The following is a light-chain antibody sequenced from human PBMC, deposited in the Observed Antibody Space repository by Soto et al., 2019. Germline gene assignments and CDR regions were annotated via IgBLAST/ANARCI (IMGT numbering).Light chain of an antibody. CDR3: QQYSSFSPYT. CDR1: QSISDW. J-gene: IGKJ2*01. Sequence: DIQMTQSPSTLSASVGDRVTITCRASQSISDWLVWYQQKPGKAPKLLIYKASSLESGVPSRFSGSGSGTEFTLTISSLQPDDSATYFCQQYSSFSPYTFGQGTKLEIK. CDR2: KAS. V-gene: IGKV1-5*03.